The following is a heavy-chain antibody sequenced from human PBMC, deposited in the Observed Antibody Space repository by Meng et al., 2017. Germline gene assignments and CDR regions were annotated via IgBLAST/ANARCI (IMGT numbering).Heavy chain of an antibody. V-gene: IGHV1-69*01. CDR3: ARALKHYYDSSGYRVGYFDY. J-gene: IGHJ4*02. D-gene: IGHD3-22*01. CDR1: RGTVSSYA. Sequence: RLVSPGARLKKPWLRVKFSCKASRGTVSSYATRWVRQAPGQGLEWMGGIIPIFGTANYAQKFQGRVTITADESTSTAYMELSSLRSEDTAVYYCARALKHYYDSSGYRVGYFDYWGQGTLVTVSS. CDR2: IIPIFGTA.